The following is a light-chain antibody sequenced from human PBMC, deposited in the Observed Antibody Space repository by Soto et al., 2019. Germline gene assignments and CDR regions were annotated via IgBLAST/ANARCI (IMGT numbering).Light chain of an antibody. Sequence: IVLTQSPGTLSLSPGERATLSCRGSQSVSSSYLAWYQQKPGQAHRLIIYGASSRATGIPDRFSGSGSGTDFTLTISRLEPEDFAVYYCQQYGSSPPITGGQGTRLEIK. J-gene: IGKJ5*01. CDR3: QQYGSSPPIT. V-gene: IGKV3-20*01. CDR2: GAS. CDR1: QSVSSSY.